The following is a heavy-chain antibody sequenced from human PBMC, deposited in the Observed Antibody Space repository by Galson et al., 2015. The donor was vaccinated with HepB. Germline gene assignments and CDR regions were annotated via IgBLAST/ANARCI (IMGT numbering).Heavy chain of an antibody. CDR1: GYTLTELS. V-gene: IGHV1-24*01. J-gene: IGHJ5*02. CDR2: FDPEDGET. Sequence: SVKVSCKVSGYTLTELSMHWVRQAPGKGLEWMGGFDPEDGETIYAQKFQGRVTMTEDTSTDTAYMELSSLRSEDTAVYYCARDLWFGESHASGFDPWGQGTLVTVSS. D-gene: IGHD3-10*01. CDR3: ARDLWFGESHASGFDP.